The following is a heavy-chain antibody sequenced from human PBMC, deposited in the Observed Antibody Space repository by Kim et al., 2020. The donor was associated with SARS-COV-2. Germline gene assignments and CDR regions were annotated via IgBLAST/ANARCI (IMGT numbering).Heavy chain of an antibody. V-gene: IGHV3-30*04. CDR1: GFTFSSYA. CDR2: ISYDGSNK. J-gene: IGHJ6*02. Sequence: GGSLRLSCVASGFTFSSYAMHWVRQAPGKGLEWVAVISYDGSNKYYADSVKGRFTISRDNSKNTLYLQMNSLRAEDTAVYYCARDRYPGIAVAGEGMDVWGQGTTVTVSS. CDR3: ARDRYPGIAVAGEGMDV. D-gene: IGHD6-19*01.